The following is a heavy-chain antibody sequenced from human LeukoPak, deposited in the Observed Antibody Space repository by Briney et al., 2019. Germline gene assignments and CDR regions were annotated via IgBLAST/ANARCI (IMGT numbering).Heavy chain of an antibody. V-gene: IGHV7-4-1*02. Sequence: ASVKVSCKASGYTFTSYAMNWVRQAPGQGLEWMGWINTNTGNPTYARGFTGRFVFSLDTSVSTAYLQISSLKAEDTAVYYCARDSDYYDSSGYSELLDYWGQGTLVTVSS. CDR2: INTNTGNP. CDR1: GYTFTSYA. D-gene: IGHD3-22*01. J-gene: IGHJ4*02. CDR3: ARDSDYYDSSGYSELLDY.